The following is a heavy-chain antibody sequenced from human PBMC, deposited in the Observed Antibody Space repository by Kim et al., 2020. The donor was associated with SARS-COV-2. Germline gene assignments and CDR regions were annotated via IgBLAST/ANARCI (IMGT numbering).Heavy chain of an antibody. Sequence: GGSLRLSCAASGFTFSSYDMHWVRQATGKGLEWVSAIGTAGDTYYPGSVKGRFTISRENAKNSLYLQMNSLRAGDTAVYYCARAALRSDAFDIWGQGTMVTVSS. CDR2: IGTAGDT. J-gene: IGHJ3*02. CDR3: ARAALRSDAFDI. V-gene: IGHV3-13*04. D-gene: IGHD3-16*02. CDR1: GFTFSSYD.